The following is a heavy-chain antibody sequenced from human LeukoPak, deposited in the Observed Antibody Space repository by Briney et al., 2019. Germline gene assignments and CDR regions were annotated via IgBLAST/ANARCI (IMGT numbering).Heavy chain of an antibody. J-gene: IGHJ4*02. D-gene: IGHD3-22*01. CDR3: ARDPLYYYDSSGFDY. CDR1: GYTFTGYY. CDR2: INPNSGGT. V-gene: IGHV1-2*02. Sequence: GASVKVSCKASGYTFTGYYMHWVRQAPGQGLEWMGWINPNSGGTNYAQKFQGRVTMTRDTSISTAYMELSRLRSDDTAVYYCARDPLYYYDSSGFDYWAREPWSPSPQ.